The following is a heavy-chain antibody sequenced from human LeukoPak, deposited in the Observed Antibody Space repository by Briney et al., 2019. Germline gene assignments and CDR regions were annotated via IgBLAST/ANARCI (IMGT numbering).Heavy chain of an antibody. V-gene: IGHV4-34*01. CDR1: GGSFSGYY. Sequence: SETLSLTCAVYGGSFSGYYWSWIRQPPGKGLEWIGEINHSGSTNYNPSLKSRVTISVDTSKNQFSLNLSSVTAADTAVYYCARGGRLHAFDIWGQGTMVIVSS. CDR2: INHSGST. CDR3: ARGGRLHAFDI. J-gene: IGHJ3*02.